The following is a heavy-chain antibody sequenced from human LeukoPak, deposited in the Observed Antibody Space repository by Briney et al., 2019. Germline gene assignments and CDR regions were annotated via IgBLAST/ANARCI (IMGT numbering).Heavy chain of an antibody. V-gene: IGHV1-69*13. CDR1: GGTFSSYA. CDR3: ARDPAYCGGDCYSDY. J-gene: IGHJ4*02. D-gene: IGHD2-21*02. CDR2: IIPIFGTA. Sequence: SVKVSCKASGGTFSSYAISWVRQAPGQGLEWMGGIIPIFGTANYAQKFQGRVTITADESTSTAYMELSSLRSEDTAVYYCARDPAYCGGDCYSDYWGQGTLVTVSS.